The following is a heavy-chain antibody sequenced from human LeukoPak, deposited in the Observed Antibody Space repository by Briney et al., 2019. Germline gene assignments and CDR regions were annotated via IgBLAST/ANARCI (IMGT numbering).Heavy chain of an antibody. Sequence: GGSLRLSCAASGFTFSSYWMSWVRQAPGKGLEWVANIKQDGSEKYYVDSVKGRFTISRDNAKNSLYLQMNSLRAEDTAVYYCARPDSSGYYSNLPNYYYYGMDVWGQGTTVTVSS. V-gene: IGHV3-7*03. D-gene: IGHD3-22*01. CDR2: IKQDGSEK. J-gene: IGHJ6*02. CDR3: ARPDSSGYYSNLPNYYYYGMDV. CDR1: GFTFSSYW.